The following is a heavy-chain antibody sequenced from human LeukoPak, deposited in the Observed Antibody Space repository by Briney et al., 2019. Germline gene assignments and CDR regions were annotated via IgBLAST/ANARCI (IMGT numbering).Heavy chain of an antibody. J-gene: IGHJ4*02. D-gene: IGHD5-18*01. CDR2: INPNSGGT. CDR1: GHTFTGYY. CDR3: ARELRYSYGYKFGY. Sequence: ASVKVSCKASGHTFTGYYMHWVRQAPGQGLEWMGWINPNSGGTNYAQKFQGRVTMTRDTSISTAYMELSRLRSDDTAVYYCARELRYSYGYKFGYWGQGTLVTVSS. V-gene: IGHV1-2*02.